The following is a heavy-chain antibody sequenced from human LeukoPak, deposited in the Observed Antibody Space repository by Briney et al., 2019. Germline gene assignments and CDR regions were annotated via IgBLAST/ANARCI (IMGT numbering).Heavy chain of an antibody. V-gene: IGHV4-4*07. CDR3: ARDCSGGSRYWFDP. CDR1: GGSISNYY. J-gene: IGHJ5*02. Sequence: SETLSLTCTVPGGSISNYYWSWIRQPAGKGLEWIGRIYTSGSTNYNPSLKSRVTMSVDTSKNQFSLKLSSVTAADTAVYYCARDCSGGSRYWFDPWGQGTLVTVSS. CDR2: IYTSGST. D-gene: IGHD2-15*01.